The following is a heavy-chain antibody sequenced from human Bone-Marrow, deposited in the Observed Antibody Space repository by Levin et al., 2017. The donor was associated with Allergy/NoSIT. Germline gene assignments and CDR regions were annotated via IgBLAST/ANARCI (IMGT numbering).Heavy chain of an antibody. Sequence: SETLSLTCTVSGGSISSGDYYWIWIRQPPGKGLEWIGYIHNRGTTYYNPSLKSRLAISLDTSTNHFSLKVSSVTAADTAVYYCARDQYSNSRSNYNYGMDVWGQGTTVIVSS. CDR3: ARDQYSNSRSNYNYGMDV. CDR1: GGSISSGDYY. CDR2: IHNRGTT. D-gene: IGHD6-13*01. J-gene: IGHJ6*02. V-gene: IGHV4-30-4*01.